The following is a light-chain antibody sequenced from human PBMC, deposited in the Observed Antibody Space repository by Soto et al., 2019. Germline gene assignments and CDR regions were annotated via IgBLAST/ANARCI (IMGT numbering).Light chain of an antibody. CDR2: EVT. V-gene: IGLV2-23*02. Sequence: QSVLAQPASVSGSPEQSVTISCTGTSSDVGTYNLASWYQQHPGKAPKLIIYEVTERPSGVSNRFSGSKFGNTASLTISGLLPEDEADYYCCSYGGSSALPYVFGTGTKVT. CDR1: SSDVGTYNL. J-gene: IGLJ1*01. CDR3: CSYGGSSALPYV.